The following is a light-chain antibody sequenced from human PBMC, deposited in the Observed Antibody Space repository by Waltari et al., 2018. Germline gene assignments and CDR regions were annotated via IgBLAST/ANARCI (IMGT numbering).Light chain of an antibody. CDR2: GAS. CDR3: QHYGSSLYT. V-gene: IGKV3-20*01. CDR1: QSVSSNS. J-gene: IGKJ2*01. Sequence: EIVLTQSPGTLSLSPGERATLSCRASQSVSSNSLAWYQQKPGQAPRLLIHGASSRATGIPDRFMGSESVTDFTLTISTLGPEDFAVYYCQHYGSSLYTFGQGTKLEIK.